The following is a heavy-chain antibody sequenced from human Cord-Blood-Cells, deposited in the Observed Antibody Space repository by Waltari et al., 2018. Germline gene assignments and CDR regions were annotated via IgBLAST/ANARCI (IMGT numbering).Heavy chain of an antibody. CDR2: IYYSGST. J-gene: IGHJ4*02. CDR1: GGSIRRYY. CDR3: ARYRTGTFDY. D-gene: IGHD1-1*01. V-gene: IGHV4-59*01. Sequence: QVQLQESGPGLVKPSATLSLTCTFSGGSIRRYYCSWIRQPPGKGLEWIGYIYYSGSTNYNPSLKSRVTISVDTSKNQFSLKLSSVTAADTAVYYCARYRTGTFDYWGQGTLVTVSS.